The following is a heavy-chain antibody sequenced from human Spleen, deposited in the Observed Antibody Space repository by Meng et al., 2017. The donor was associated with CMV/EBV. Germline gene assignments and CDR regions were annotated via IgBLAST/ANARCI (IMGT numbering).Heavy chain of an antibody. CDR3: ARDSDGYNYVRRFDY. V-gene: IGHV1-2*02. D-gene: IGHD5-24*01. J-gene: IGHJ4*02. CDR1: GYTFTGYY. Sequence: ASVKVSCKASGYTFTGYYMHWVRQAPGQGLEWMGWINPNSGGTNYAQKFQGRVTMTRDTSISTAYMELSRLRSDDTAVYYCARDSDGYNYVRRFDYWGQGTLVTVSS. CDR2: INPNSGGT.